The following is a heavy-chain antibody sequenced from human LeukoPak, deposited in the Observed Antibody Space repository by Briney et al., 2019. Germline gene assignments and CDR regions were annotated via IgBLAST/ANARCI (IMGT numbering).Heavy chain of an antibody. CDR2: ISGSGGST. CDR1: EFTFSSYA. D-gene: IGHD1/OR15-1a*01. Sequence: PGGSLRLSCAASEFTFSSYAMSWVRQAPGKGLEWVSGISGSGGSTSYADSAKGRFTISRDNSKNTLYLQMNSLRAEDTAVYYCAKRSPGTSGFDYWGQGTLVTVSS. J-gene: IGHJ4*02. CDR3: AKRSPGTSGFDY. V-gene: IGHV3-23*01.